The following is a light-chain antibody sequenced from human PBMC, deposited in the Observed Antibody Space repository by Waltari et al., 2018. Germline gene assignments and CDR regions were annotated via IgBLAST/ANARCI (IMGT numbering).Light chain of an antibody. CDR1: QSISSW. Sequence: DIQMTQSPSTLSASVGDRVTITCRASQSISSWLTWYQQKPGKAPKLLIYKASSLESGVPSRFSGSGSGTEFTLTISSLQPDDFATYYCQQYNSVPLTFGGGTEAEIK. CDR2: KAS. J-gene: IGKJ4*01. CDR3: QQYNSVPLT. V-gene: IGKV1-5*03.